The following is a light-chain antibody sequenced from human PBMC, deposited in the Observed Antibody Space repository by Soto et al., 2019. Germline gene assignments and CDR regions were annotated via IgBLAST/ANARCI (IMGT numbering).Light chain of an antibody. Sequence: EVVLTQSPGTLSFSPGERATLSFMSSQSVTSRYLAWYQQTPGQAPSLLIYDTSFRASGVPDRFSGSGSGTDFTLTITRLEPEDFAVYYCQQYDNSPWTFGQGTKVDIK. CDR3: QQYDNSPWT. J-gene: IGKJ1*01. V-gene: IGKV3-20*01. CDR2: DTS. CDR1: QSVTSRY.